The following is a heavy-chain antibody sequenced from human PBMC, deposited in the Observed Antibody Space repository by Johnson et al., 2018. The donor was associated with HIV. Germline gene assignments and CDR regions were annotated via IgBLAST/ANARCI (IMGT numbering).Heavy chain of an antibody. CDR3: AKDRYIKGASTGFDI. V-gene: IGHV3-23*04. J-gene: IGHJ3*02. Sequence: EVQLVESGGGVVQPGRSLRLSCAASGFTFSSYGMHWVRQAPGKGLEWVSAISGSGGSTYYADSVKGRFTISRDNSKNTLYLQMNILRSEDTAVYYCAKDRYIKGASTGFDIWGQGTMVTVSS. CDR1: GFTFSSYG. CDR2: ISGSGGST. D-gene: IGHD1-26*01.